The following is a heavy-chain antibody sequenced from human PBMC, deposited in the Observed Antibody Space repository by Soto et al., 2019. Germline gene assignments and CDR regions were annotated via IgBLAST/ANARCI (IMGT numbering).Heavy chain of an antibody. D-gene: IGHD3-3*01. CDR1: GFTFENYA. V-gene: IGHV3-23*01. J-gene: IGHJ6*02. CDR3: AKDSWAIFGVPAGEYYAMDV. Sequence: GGSLRLSCVASGFTFENYAMSWVRQAPGKGLEWVSAISGSGGTTYYSDSVKGRFTISRDNSKNTVYLQMNDLRVEDAAEYFCAKDSWAIFGVPAGEYYAMDVWGQGTMVTVSS. CDR2: ISGSGGTT.